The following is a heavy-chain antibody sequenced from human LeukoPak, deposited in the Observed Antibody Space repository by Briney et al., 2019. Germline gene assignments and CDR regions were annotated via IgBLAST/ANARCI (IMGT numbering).Heavy chain of an antibody. CDR2: ISYDGSNK. Sequence: GGSLRLSCAASGFTFSSYAMHWVRQAPGKGLEWVAVISYDGSNKYYADSVKGRFTISRDNSKNTLYLQMNSLRAEDTAVYYCADVLRYFDWLLPPNMDHDWGQGTLVTVSS. V-gene: IGHV3-30-3*01. CDR3: ADVLRYFDWLLPPNMDHD. D-gene: IGHD3-9*01. J-gene: IGHJ4*02. CDR1: GFTFSSYA.